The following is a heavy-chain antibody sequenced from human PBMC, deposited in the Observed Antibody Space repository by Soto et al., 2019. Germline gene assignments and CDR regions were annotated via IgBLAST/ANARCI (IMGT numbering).Heavy chain of an antibody. CDR3: ARAWRADV. Sequence: EVQLVESGGGLVQPGGSLRLSCVASGFNFSNYAMHWVHQDPGKGLECVSVISGNGDTTYYANSVKDRFTISRDNSKKTLYLQMGSLRADDMAVYYCARAWRADVWGQGTTVAVSS. V-gene: IGHV3-64*01. CDR1: GFNFSNYA. J-gene: IGHJ6*02. CDR2: ISGNGDTT.